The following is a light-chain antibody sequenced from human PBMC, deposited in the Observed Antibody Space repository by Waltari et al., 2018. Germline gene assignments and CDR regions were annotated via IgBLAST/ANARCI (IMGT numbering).Light chain of an antibody. J-gene: IGKJ4*01. CDR2: GAS. CDR1: QTVRTTY. Sequence: EIVLTQSPGPLSLSPGERATLSCRASQTVRTTYLAGYQQKPGQAPTLLIYGASSRATGIPDRFSGSGSGTDFSLTISSLEPEDFAVYYCQQYDISPLTFGGGTKVEIK. V-gene: IGKV3-20*01. CDR3: QQYDISPLT.